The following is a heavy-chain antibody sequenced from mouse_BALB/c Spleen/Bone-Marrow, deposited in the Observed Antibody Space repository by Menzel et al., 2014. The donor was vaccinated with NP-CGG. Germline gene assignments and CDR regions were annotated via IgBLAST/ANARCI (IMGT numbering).Heavy chain of an antibody. CDR2: IWAGGYI. CDR3: ARDNYDGYFDY. CDR1: GFSLTRYG. V-gene: IGHV2-9*02. Sequence: VKLVESGPGLVSPSQRLSIPCTVSGFSLTRYGVHWVRQPPGKGLEWLGVIWAGGYINYNSALMSRLSISKDNSKSQVFLKMNSLQTDDTAMYYCARDNYDGYFDYWGQGTTLTVSS. D-gene: IGHD2-4*01. J-gene: IGHJ2*01.